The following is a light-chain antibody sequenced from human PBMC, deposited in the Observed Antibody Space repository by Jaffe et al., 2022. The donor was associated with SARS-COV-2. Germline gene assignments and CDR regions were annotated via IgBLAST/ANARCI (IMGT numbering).Light chain of an antibody. J-gene: IGLJ2*01. V-gene: IGLV2-11*01. CDR1: SSDIGAYDF. CDR3: YSYAGNYNLI. Sequence: QSALTQPRSVSGSPGQSVAISCTGTSSDIGAYDFVSWYQQHPGRAPKLIIYDVFKRPSGVPDRFSGSKSGNTASLTVYGLQTEDEADYYCYSYAGNYNLIFGGGTKLTVL. CDR2: DVF.